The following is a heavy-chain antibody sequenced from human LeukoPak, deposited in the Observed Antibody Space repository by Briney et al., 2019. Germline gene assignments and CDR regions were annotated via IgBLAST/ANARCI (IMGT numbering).Heavy chain of an antibody. CDR2: ISYDGSNK. V-gene: IGHV3-30*01. Sequence: PGGSLRLSCAASGFTFSSYATHWVRQAPGKGLEWVAVISYDGSNKYYADSVKGRFTISRDNSKNTLYLQMNSLRAEDTAVYYCARDLLAPWYYYDSSGYMGDWGQGTLVTVSS. D-gene: IGHD3-22*01. CDR3: ARDLLAPWYYYDSSGYMGD. J-gene: IGHJ4*02. CDR1: GFTFSSYA.